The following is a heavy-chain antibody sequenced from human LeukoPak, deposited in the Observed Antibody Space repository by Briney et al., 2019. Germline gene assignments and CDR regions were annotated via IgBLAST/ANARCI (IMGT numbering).Heavy chain of an antibody. CDR2: ISWNSGSI. Sequence: GGSLRLSCAASGFTFGDYAMHWVRQAPGKGLEWVSGISWNSGSIGYADSVKGRFTISRDNAKNSLYLQMNSLRAEDMALYYCPKDRGPGIAVAGLDYWGQGTLVTVSS. J-gene: IGHJ4*02. CDR3: PKDRGPGIAVAGLDY. V-gene: IGHV3-9*03. CDR1: GFTFGDYA. D-gene: IGHD6-19*01.